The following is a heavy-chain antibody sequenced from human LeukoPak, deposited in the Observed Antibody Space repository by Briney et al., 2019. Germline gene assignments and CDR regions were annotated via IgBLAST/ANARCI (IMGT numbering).Heavy chain of an antibody. J-gene: IGHJ4*02. CDR3: AKGTFFDVNYDFWSGYSLGYFDY. V-gene: IGHV3-23*01. D-gene: IGHD3-3*01. CDR1: GFTFSSYA. Sequence: PGGSLRLSCAASGFTFSSYAMSWVRQAPGKGLEWVSAISGSGGSTYYADSVKGRFTISRDNSKNTLYLQMNSLRAGDTAVYYCAKGTFFDVNYDFWSGYSLGYFDYWGQGTLVTVSS. CDR2: ISGSGGST.